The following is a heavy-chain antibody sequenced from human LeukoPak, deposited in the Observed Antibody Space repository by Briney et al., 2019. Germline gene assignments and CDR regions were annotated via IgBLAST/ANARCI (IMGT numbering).Heavy chain of an antibody. Sequence: TGRSLRLSCAASGFSFSSYALYWVRQAPGKGLEWVAVISYDGRNKYYADSVKGRFTISRENSKNTLYLQMNSLRTEDTAVYYCAKDRGYCSSTSCSLGAEYFQHWGQGTLVTVSS. V-gene: IGHV3-30*04. D-gene: IGHD2-2*01. CDR3: AKDRGYCSSTSCSLGAEYFQH. CDR1: GFSFSSYA. CDR2: ISYDGRNK. J-gene: IGHJ1*01.